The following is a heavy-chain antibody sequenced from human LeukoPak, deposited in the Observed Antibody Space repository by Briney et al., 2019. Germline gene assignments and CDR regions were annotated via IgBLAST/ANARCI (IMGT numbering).Heavy chain of an antibody. CDR3: ARDGRGAEVDF. J-gene: IGHJ4*02. D-gene: IGHD3-10*01. CDR2: LYHSGST. Sequence: SETLSLTCAVSGYSISSGYYWGWIRQPPGKGLEWIESLYHSGSTYYNPSLKSRVTISVDTSKNQFSLKLSSVTAADTAVYYCARDGRGAEVDFWGQGTLVTVSP. V-gene: IGHV4-38-2*02. CDR1: GYSISSGYY.